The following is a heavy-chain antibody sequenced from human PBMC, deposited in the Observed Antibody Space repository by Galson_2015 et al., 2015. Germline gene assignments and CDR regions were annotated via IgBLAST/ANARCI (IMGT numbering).Heavy chain of an antibody. CDR3: ARHRAAGGGYYYGMDV. CDR2: INPRDSDI. D-gene: IGHD6-13*01. CDR1: GYSFTNYW. Sequence: QSGAEVKKAGEPLEISCKGSGYSFTNYWIAWVRRMPGKGLEWMGLINPRDSDIRYSPSFQGQVTISADNSISTAYLQWSSLKASDTAMYYCARHRAAGGGYYYGMDVWGQGTTVTASS. J-gene: IGHJ6*02. V-gene: IGHV5-51*01.